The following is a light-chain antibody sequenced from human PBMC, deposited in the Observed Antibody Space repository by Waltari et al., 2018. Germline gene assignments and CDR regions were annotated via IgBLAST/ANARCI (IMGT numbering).Light chain of an antibody. CDR2: RNN. V-gene: IGLV1-47*01. J-gene: IGLJ1*01. CDR1: SSNIGRNY. Sequence: QSVLPQPPSASGTPGQRVTLSCSGSSSNIGRNYVYWYRQPPGTAPKLLIYRNNQRPSGVPDRFSGSKSGTSASLAISGLRSEDEADYYCAAWDGSLSGYVFGTGTKVTVL. CDR3: AAWDGSLSGYV.